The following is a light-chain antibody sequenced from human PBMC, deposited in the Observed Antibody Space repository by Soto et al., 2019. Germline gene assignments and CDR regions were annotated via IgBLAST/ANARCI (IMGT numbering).Light chain of an antibody. J-gene: IGKJ1*01. Sequence: DIQMTQSPSTLSASVGDSVTITCRASQNIRNWLAWYQQKPGKAPNPLIYDASSLKSGVPARFSGSGSGTEFTLTIRSLKPDDFATYYCQQYNSYSPTFGQGTKVDI. CDR1: QNIRNW. CDR2: DAS. V-gene: IGKV1-5*01. CDR3: QQYNSYSPT.